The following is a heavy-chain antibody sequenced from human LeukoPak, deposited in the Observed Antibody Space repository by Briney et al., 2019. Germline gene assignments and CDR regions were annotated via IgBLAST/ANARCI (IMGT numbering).Heavy chain of an antibody. CDR3: ARDLSPFWSGQSAFDI. Sequence: GASVKVSCKASGYTFTSYGISWVRQAPGQGLEWMGGIIPIFGTANYAQKFQGRVTITADESTSTAYMELSSLRSEDTAVYYCARDLSPFWSGQSAFDIWGQGTMVTVSS. CDR1: GYTFTSYG. V-gene: IGHV1-69*13. CDR2: IIPIFGTA. J-gene: IGHJ3*02. D-gene: IGHD3-3*01.